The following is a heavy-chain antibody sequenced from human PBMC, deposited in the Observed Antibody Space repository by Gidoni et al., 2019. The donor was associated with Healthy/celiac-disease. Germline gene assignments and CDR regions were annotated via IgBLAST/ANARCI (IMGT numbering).Heavy chain of an antibody. CDR1: GFPFSSYW. Sequence: EVQLVESGGGLVQPGGSLRLPCAASGFPFSSYWMSWVRQAPGKGLDWVANIKQDGSEKYYVDSVKGRFTISRDNAKNSLYLQMNSLRAEDTAVYYCARDRDSSGWFAVRDWGQGTLVTVSS. CDR3: ARDRDSSGWFAVRD. J-gene: IGHJ4*02. V-gene: IGHV3-7*01. D-gene: IGHD6-19*01. CDR2: IKQDGSEK.